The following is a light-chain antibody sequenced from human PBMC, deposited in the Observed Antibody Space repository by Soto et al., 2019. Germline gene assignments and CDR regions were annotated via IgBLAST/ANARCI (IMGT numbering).Light chain of an antibody. CDR1: QTVGSN. CDR2: GAS. CDR3: QQYNSWPT. Sequence: EIVMTQSPATLSVSPGGRATLSCMASQTVGSNLAWYQQRPGQAPRLLISGASTRATDIPARFSGSGSGTEFPLTISSLQSEDLAVYYRQQYNSWPTFGQGTKVEIK. V-gene: IGKV3-15*01. J-gene: IGKJ1*01.